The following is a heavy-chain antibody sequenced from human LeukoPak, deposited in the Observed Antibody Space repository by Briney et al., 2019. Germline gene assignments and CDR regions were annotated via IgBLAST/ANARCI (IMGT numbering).Heavy chain of an antibody. CDR1: GGSFSSYF. CDR3: ARGGPIKLWLPFDY. J-gene: IGHJ4*02. D-gene: IGHD5-18*01. CDR2: IYHSGST. V-gene: IGHV4-34*01. Sequence: SETLSLTCAVSGGSFSSYFWTWIRQPPGKGLEWIGEIYHSGSTNYNPSLKSRVTISVDKSKNQFSLKLSSVTAADTAVYYCARGGPIKLWLPFDYWGQGTLVTVSS.